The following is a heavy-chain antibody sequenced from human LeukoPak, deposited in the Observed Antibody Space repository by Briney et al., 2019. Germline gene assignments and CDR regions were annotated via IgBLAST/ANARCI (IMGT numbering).Heavy chain of an antibody. Sequence: GGSLRLSCAASGFTVSSSYMSWVRQAPGKGLEWVSVIYSGGSTYYADSVKGRFTISRHNSKNTLYLQMNSLRAEDTAVYYCARNVRAAHFDYWGQGTLVTVSS. CDR3: ARNVRAAHFDY. V-gene: IGHV3-53*04. D-gene: IGHD6-6*01. CDR1: GFTVSSSY. CDR2: IYSGGST. J-gene: IGHJ4*02.